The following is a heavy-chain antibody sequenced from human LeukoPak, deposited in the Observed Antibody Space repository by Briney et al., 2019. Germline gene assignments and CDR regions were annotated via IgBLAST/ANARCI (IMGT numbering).Heavy chain of an antibody. V-gene: IGHV1-2*06. CDR3: ASMIVVDYAFDI. CDR2: INHNSGGT. J-gene: IGHJ3*02. CDR1: GYTFTGYY. Sequence: ASVKVSCKASGYTFTGYYMHWVRQAPGQGLEWRGRINHNSGGTNYAQKFQGRVTMTRDTSISTAYMELSRLRSDDTAVYYCASMIVVDYAFDIRGQGTMVTVSS. D-gene: IGHD3-22*01.